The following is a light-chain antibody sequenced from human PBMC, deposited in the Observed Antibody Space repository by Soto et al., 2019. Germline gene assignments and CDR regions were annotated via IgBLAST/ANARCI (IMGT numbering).Light chain of an antibody. CDR3: SSYTMSATLGV. Sequence: QSALTQPASVSGSPGQSITISCTGTSTDVGGYNYVSWYQQHPGKAPKLMIYEVNNRPSGVSDRFSGSKSGNTASLTISGLQAEDEADYYSSSYTMSATLGVFGGGTKLTVL. CDR2: EVN. V-gene: IGLV2-14*01. CDR1: STDVGGYNY. J-gene: IGLJ3*02.